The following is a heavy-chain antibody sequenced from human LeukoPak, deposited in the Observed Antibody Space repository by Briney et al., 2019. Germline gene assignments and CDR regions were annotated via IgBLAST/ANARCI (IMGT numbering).Heavy chain of an antibody. V-gene: IGHV4-59*01. CDR3: AREPEYGSGSSYFDY. J-gene: IGHJ4*02. CDR1: GGSISSYY. CDR2: ICYCGNS. D-gene: IGHD3-10*01. Sequence: SGTLSLTCTVSGGSISSYYWSWIRQPPGKGLEWIGYICYCGNSNYNPSLKSRVTISVDTSKNQFSLKLTSVTAADTAVYYCAREPEYGSGSSYFDYWGQGTLVPVSS.